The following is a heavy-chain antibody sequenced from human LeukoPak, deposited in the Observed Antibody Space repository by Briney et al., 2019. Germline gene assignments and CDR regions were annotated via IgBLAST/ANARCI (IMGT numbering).Heavy chain of an antibody. CDR2: IYYSGST. D-gene: IGHD2-8*01. Sequence: PETLSLTCTVSGGSISSSSYYWGWIRQPPGKGLEWIGSIYYSGSTYYNPSLKSRVTISVDTSKNQFSLKLSSVTAADTAVYYCATVMVYAPFVYYFDYWGQGTLVTVSS. V-gene: IGHV4-39*01. CDR3: ATVMVYAPFVYYFDY. J-gene: IGHJ4*02. CDR1: GGSISSSSYY.